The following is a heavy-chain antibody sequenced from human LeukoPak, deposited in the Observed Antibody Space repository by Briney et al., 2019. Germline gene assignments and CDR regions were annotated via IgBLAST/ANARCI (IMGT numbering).Heavy chain of an antibody. V-gene: IGHV1-46*01. CDR1: GYTFTSYY. CDR3: ARGARYYYDSSGYYYFDY. J-gene: IGHJ4*02. D-gene: IGHD3-22*01. Sequence: ASVKVSCKASGYTFTSYYMHWVRQAPGQGLEWMGIINPSGGSTSYAQKFQGGVTMTRDTSTSTVYMELSSLRSEDTAVYYCARGARYYYDSSGYYYFDYWGQGTLVTVSS. CDR2: INPSGGST.